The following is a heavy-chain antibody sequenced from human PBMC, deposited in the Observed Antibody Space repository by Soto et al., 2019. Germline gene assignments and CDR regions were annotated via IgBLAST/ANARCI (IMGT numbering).Heavy chain of an antibody. J-gene: IGHJ6*02. CDR2: IKQDGSEK. V-gene: IGHV3-7*01. D-gene: IGHD3-10*01. CDR1: GFRFSSYW. CDR3: AREANMVRGVFYYYYGMDV. Sequence: GGSLRLSCAAWGFRFSSYWMSWVRQAAGQWLEWVANIKQDGSEKYYVDSAKGRFTISRDNAKNSLYLQMNSLRAEDTAVYYCAREANMVRGVFYYYYGMDVCGQGTTVTVYS.